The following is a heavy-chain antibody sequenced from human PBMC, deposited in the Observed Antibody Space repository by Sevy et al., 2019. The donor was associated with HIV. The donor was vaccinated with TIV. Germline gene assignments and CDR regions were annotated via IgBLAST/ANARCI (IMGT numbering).Heavy chain of an antibody. CDR2: ISPYKGNT. CDR3: VTDRDYDYIWGTFPYRDY. Sequence: ASVKVSCKASGYMFTSYGITWVRQAPGQGLAWLGWISPYKGNTNYAHKLQGRVTMTTDTSTFTAYMELRSLRSDDTAVYFCVTDRDYDYIWGTFPYRDYWGQGTLVTVSS. J-gene: IGHJ4*02. V-gene: IGHV1-18*01. CDR1: GYMFTSYG. D-gene: IGHD3-16*01.